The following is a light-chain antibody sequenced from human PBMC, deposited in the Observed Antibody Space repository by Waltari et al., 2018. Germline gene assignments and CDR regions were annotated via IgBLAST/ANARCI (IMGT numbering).Light chain of an antibody. V-gene: IGKV1-33*01. CDR1: QDISNS. J-gene: IGKJ4*01. CDR3: QQYDNLLT. CDR2: DAS. Sequence: DIQMTQSPSSLSASVGDRVTITCQASQDISNSLNWYQQKPGKAPKLLIYDASNLETGVPSRCGGSGSGTDFTFTISSLQPEDIATYYCQQYDNLLTFGGGTKVEIK.